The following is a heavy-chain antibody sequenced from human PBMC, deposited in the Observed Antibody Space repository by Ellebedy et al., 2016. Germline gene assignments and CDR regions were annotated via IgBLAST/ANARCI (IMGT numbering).Heavy chain of an antibody. CDR3: ARIVGLRAGFND. CDR1: GGSMMNYY. J-gene: IGHJ4*02. D-gene: IGHD1-26*01. Sequence: SETLSLXXTVSGGSMMNYYWSWIRQTPGKGLEWMGFTYDTGSTNYNPSLRSRISISVDTSKNQFSLKVYSVTAADTGIYYCARIVGLRAGFNDWGQGALVTVSA. V-gene: IGHV4-59*08. CDR2: TYDTGST.